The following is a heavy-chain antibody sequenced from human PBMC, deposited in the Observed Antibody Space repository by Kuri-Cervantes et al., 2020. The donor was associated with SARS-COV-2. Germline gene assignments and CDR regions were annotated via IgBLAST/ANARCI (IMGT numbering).Heavy chain of an antibody. CDR1: GDSISSNSYF. D-gene: IGHD6-13*01. CDR3: VRAAAGIYYFDY. J-gene: IGHJ4*02. V-gene: IGHV4-39*01. CDR2: IYYSGST. Sequence: GSLRLSCTVSGDSISSNSYFWGWIRQPPGRGLERIGNIYYSGSTYYNPSLKSRVTISVDTSKKQFSLKLSSVTAADTAIYYCVRAAAGIYYFDYWGQGTLVTVSS.